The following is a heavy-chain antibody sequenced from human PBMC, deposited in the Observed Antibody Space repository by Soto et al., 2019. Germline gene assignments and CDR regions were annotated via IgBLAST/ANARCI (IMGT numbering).Heavy chain of an antibody. D-gene: IGHD6-6*01. Sequence: SETLSLTYAVYGGSFSGYYWSWIRQPPGRGLEWIGEINHSGSTNYNPSLKSRVTISVDTSKNQFSLKLSSVTAADTAVYYCARGGDSSSSVYYYYYYMDVWGKGTTVTVSS. CDR1: GGSFSGYY. CDR3: ARGGDSSSSVYYYYYYMDV. J-gene: IGHJ6*03. V-gene: IGHV4-34*01. CDR2: INHSGST.